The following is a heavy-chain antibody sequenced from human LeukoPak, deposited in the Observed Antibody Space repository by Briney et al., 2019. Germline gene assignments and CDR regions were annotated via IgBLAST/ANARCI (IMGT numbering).Heavy chain of an antibody. V-gene: IGHV7-4-1*02. CDR1: GYTFTSYA. CDR2: INTNTGNP. D-gene: IGHD2-2*01. CDR3: TTLGYCSSTSCYAAGGY. Sequence: ASVKVSCKASGYTFTSYAMNWVRQAPGQGLEWMGWINTNTGNPTYAQGFTGRFVFSLDTSVSTAYLQISSLKAEDTAVYYCTTLGYCSSTSCYAAGGYWGQGTLVTVSS. J-gene: IGHJ4*02.